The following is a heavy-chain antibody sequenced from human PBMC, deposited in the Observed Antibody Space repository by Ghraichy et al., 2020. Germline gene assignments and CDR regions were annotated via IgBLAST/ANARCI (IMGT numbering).Heavy chain of an antibody. D-gene: IGHD3-3*01. CDR3: AKHYDFWAGYYVDY. V-gene: IGHV3-23*01. Sequence: GGSLRLSCAASGFTFSNYAMSWVRQAPGKGLEWVSTSSGSGGNTYYADSVKGRFAISRDSSKNTVFLQMSSLRAEDTAVYYCAKHYDFWAGYYVDYWGPGTLVAGSS. CDR1: GFTFSNYA. CDR2: SSGSGGNT. J-gene: IGHJ4*02.